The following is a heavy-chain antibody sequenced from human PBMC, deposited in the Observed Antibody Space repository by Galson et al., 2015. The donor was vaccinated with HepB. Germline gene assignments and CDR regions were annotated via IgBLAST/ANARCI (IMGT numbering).Heavy chain of an antibody. CDR1: GFTFGSYA. D-gene: IGHD6-19*01. J-gene: IGHJ4*02. CDR2: VSGSGGST. Sequence: SLRLSCAASGFTFGSYAMSWVRQAPGKGLEWVSAVSGSGGSTYYADSVKGRFTMSRDNSKSTLYLQLNSLRAEDTAVYYCAKEKDGSGWYVDYWGQGTLVTVS. CDR3: AKEKDGSGWYVDY. V-gene: IGHV3-23*01.